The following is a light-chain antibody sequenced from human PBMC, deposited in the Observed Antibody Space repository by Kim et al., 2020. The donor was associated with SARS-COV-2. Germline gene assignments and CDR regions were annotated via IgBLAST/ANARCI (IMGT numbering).Light chain of an antibody. CDR1: SSDIGSNT. J-gene: IGLJ3*02. CDR3: ASWDDNLGGWV. Sequence: LTQPPSASGTPGQRVTISCAGSSSDIGSNTVSWYQQFPGTTPKLLIYSNVQRPSGVPDRFSGSKSGTSASLAISGLQSEDEADYYCASWDDNLGGWVFGAGTQRTVL. V-gene: IGLV1-44*01. CDR2: SNV.